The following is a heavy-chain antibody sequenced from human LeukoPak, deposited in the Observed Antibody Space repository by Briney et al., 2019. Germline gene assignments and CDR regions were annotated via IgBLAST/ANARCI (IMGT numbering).Heavy chain of an antibody. CDR1: GFTFSSYG. J-gene: IGHJ4*02. D-gene: IGHD5-12*01. CDR3: ARGSSRGYFNY. CDR2: ISGSGGST. V-gene: IGHV3-23*01. Sequence: GGSLRLSCAASGFTFSSYGMHWVRQAPGKGLEWVSAISGSGGSTYYADSVKGRFTISRDNSKNTLYLQMNSLRAEDTAVYYCARGSSRGYFNYWGQGTLVTVSS.